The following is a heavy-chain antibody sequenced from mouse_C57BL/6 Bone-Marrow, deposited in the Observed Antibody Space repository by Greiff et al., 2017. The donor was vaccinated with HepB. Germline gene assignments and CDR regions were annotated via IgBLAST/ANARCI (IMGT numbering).Heavy chain of an antibody. D-gene: IGHD2-1*01. CDR2: IWTGGGT. Sequence: VQLQESGPGLVAPSQSLSITCTVSGFSFTSYAISWVRQPPGKGLEWLGVIWTGGGTNYNSALKSRLSISKDNSKSQVFLKMNSLQTDDTARYYCATEEDGNYVSWVFAYWGQGTLVTVSA. CDR1: GFSFTSYA. J-gene: IGHJ3*01. CDR3: ATEEDGNYVSWVFAY. V-gene: IGHV2-9-1*01.